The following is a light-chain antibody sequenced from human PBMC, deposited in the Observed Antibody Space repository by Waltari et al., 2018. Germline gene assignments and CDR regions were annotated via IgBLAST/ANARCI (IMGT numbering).Light chain of an antibody. CDR1: QSVGRT. V-gene: IGKV3-20*01. CDR3: QHYVRLPAT. J-gene: IGKJ1*01. Sequence: IVLTQSPGTLSLSPGERATLACRASQSVGRTLAWYQQTPGQAPRLLMYGASSRATGNPDRFSGDGSGTDFSLTISRLEPEDVAVYYCQHYVRLPATFGQGTKVEIK. CDR2: GAS.